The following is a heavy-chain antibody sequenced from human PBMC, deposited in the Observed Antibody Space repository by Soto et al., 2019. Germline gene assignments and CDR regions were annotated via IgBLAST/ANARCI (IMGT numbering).Heavy chain of an antibody. J-gene: IGHJ4*02. D-gene: IGHD6-13*01. V-gene: IGHV1-18*01. CDR3: SRGGSSWQPHADY. CDR1: GFTFTSYG. CDR2: VSAYNGNT. Sequence: QVQLVQSGAEVKKPGASMKVSCKASGFTFTSYGISWVRQAPGQGLEWMGWVSAYNGNTHYAQKLRGRVTMTTDTSTTTAYMELRSLRSDEPAVYYCSRGGSSWQPHADYWGQGTLVTVSS.